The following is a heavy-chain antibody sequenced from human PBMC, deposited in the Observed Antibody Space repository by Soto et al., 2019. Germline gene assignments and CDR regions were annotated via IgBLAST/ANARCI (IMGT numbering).Heavy chain of an antibody. D-gene: IGHD6-19*01. J-gene: IGHJ4*02. V-gene: IGHV1-69*13. CDR3: ASPTYSSGWTNYFSY. Sequence: VASVKVSCKASGGTFSSYAISWVRQAPGQGLEWMGGIIPIFGTANYAQKFQGRVTITADESTSTAYMELSSLRSEDTAVYYYASPTYSSGWTNYFSYWGQGTQVTVSS. CDR1: GGTFSSYA. CDR2: IIPIFGTA.